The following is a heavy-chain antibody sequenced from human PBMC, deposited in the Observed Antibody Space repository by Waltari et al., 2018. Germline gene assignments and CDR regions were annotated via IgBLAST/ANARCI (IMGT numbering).Heavy chain of an antibody. CDR3: AREAVAGPHFDY. J-gene: IGHJ4*02. V-gene: IGHV4-61*09. CDR2: IYTSGST. CDR1: GGSIRSGSYY. D-gene: IGHD6-19*01. Sequence: QVQLQESGPGLVKPSQTLSLTCTVSGGSIRSGSYYWSWIRQPAGKGLEWIGYIYTSGSTNYNPSLKSRVTISVDTSKNQFSLKLSSVTAADTAVYYCAREAVAGPHFDYWGQGTLVTVSS.